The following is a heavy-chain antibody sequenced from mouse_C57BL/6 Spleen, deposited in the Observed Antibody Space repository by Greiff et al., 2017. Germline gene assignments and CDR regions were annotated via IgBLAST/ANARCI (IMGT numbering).Heavy chain of an antibody. V-gene: IGHV1-55*01. CDR2: IYPGSGST. CDR1: GYTFTSYW. J-gene: IGHJ2*01. Sequence: QVQLKQPGAELVKPGASVKMSCKASGYTFTSYWITWVKQRPGQGLEWIGDIYPGSGSTNYNEKFKSKATLTVDTSSSTAYMQLSSLTSEDSAVYYCARWELITTVVAPYFDYWGQGTTLTVSS. D-gene: IGHD1-1*01. CDR3: ARWELITTVVAPYFDY.